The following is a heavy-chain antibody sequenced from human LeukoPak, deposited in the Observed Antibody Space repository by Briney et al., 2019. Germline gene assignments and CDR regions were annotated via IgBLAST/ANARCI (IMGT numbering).Heavy chain of an antibody. Sequence: GGSLRLSCAASGFTFSSYSMNWVRQAPGKGLEWVSYISSSNGTIYYADSVKGRFTISRDNAKNSLYLQMNSLRAEDTAVYYCAREIAYYYGSGSYYPLDYWGQGTLVTVSS. D-gene: IGHD3-10*01. CDR3: AREIAYYYGSGSYYPLDY. V-gene: IGHV3-48*04. CDR1: GFTFSSYS. CDR2: ISSSNGTI. J-gene: IGHJ4*02.